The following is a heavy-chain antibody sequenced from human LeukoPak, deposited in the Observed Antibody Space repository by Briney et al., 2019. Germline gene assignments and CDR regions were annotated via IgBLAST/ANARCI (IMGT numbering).Heavy chain of an antibody. Sequence: PSETLSLTCAVSGGSISSSNWWSWVRQPPGKGLEWIGEIYHSGSTNYNPSLKSRVTISVDTSKNQFSLKLSSVTAADTAVYYCARVIAVAGNDKFDYWGQGTLVTVSS. D-gene: IGHD6-19*01. V-gene: IGHV4-4*02. CDR2: IYHSGST. CDR1: GGSISSSNW. J-gene: IGHJ4*02. CDR3: ARVIAVAGNDKFDY.